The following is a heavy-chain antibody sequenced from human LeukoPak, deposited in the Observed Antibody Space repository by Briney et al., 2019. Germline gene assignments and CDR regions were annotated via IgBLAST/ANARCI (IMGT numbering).Heavy chain of an antibody. CDR1: GGSISSGSYY. CDR3: ARELKCFDY. D-gene: IGHD2-8*01. CDR2: IYTSGST. J-gene: IGHJ4*02. Sequence: PSETLSLTCTVSGGSISSGSYYWSWIRQPAGKGLEWIGRIYTSGSTNYIPSLKSRVTISVDTSKNQFSLKLSSVTAADTAVYYCARELKCFDYWGQGTLVTVSS. V-gene: IGHV4-61*02.